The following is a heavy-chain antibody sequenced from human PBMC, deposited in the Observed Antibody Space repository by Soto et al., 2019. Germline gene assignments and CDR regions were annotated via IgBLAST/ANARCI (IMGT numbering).Heavy chain of an antibody. Sequence: KPSETLSLTCAVSGNSISSTNWWSWVRQSPGKGLEWIGEIYHSGSTNYNPSLKSRVTISVDKSKNQFSLKLSSVTAADAAVYYCARDVGYHYDGSPSGQFDFWGQGTLVTVSS. J-gene: IGHJ4*02. V-gene: IGHV4-4*02. D-gene: IGHD3-22*01. CDR1: GNSISSTNW. CDR2: IYHSGST. CDR3: ARDVGYHYDGSPSGQFDF.